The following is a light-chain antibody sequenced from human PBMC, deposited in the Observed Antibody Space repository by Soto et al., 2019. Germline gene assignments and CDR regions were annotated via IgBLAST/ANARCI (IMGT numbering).Light chain of an antibody. CDR1: SSDVGGYNY. CDR2: DVS. CDR3: SSYTGSSTLVV. Sequence: QSVLTQPASVSGSPGQSITISCTGTSSDVGGYNYVSWYQQHPGKAPKLMIYDVSNRPSGVSNRFSGSKSGNTASLTISGLLAEDDADYYCSSYTGSSTLVVFGGGTKVTVL. J-gene: IGLJ2*01. V-gene: IGLV2-14*01.